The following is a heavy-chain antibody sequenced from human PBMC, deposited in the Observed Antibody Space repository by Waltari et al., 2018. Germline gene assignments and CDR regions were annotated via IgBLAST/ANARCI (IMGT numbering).Heavy chain of an antibody. Sequence: EVQLVESGGGLVQPGGSLRLSCAASGFTFSDHYMDWVRQAPGKGLEWVGRTRNKANSYTTEYTASVKGRFTISRDDSKNSLYLQMNSLKTEDTAVYYCATGYGVYWGQGTLVTVSS. J-gene: IGHJ4*02. CDR2: TRNKANSYTT. CDR3: ATGYGVY. CDR1: GFTFSDHY. D-gene: IGHD5-18*01. V-gene: IGHV3-72*01.